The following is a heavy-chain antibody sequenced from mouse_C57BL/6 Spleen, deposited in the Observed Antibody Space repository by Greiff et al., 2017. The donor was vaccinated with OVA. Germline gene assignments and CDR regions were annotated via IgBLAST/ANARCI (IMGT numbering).Heavy chain of an antibody. Sequence: QVQLQQPGTDLVKPGASVKLSCKASGYTFTSYWMPWVKQRPGQGLEWIGNINPSNGGTNYNEKFKSKATLTVDKSSSTAYLQLSSLTSGDSAVYYCARIGGSPYYAMDYWGQGTSVTVSS. D-gene: IGHD1-1*02. CDR1: GYTFTSYW. CDR2: INPSNGGT. CDR3: ARIGGSPYYAMDY. V-gene: IGHV1-53*01. J-gene: IGHJ4*01.